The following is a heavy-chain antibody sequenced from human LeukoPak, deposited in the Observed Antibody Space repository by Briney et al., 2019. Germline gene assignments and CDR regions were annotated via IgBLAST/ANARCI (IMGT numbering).Heavy chain of an antibody. CDR3: ARNYDRNWFDP. V-gene: IGHV4-59*01. CDR2: IYYSGST. CDR1: GRSISSYY. Sequence: KSSETLSLTCTVSGRSISSYYWSWIRQPPGKGLEWIGYIYYSGSTNYNPSLKSRVTISVDTSKNQFSLKLSSVTAADTAVYYCARNYDRNWFDPWGQGTLVTVSS. J-gene: IGHJ5*02. D-gene: IGHD3-3*01.